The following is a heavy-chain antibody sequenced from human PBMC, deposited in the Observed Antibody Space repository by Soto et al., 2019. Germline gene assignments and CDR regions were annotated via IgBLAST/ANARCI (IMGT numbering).Heavy chain of an antibody. V-gene: IGHV1-3*01. CDR1: GYTFTSYA. Sequence: EASVKVSCKASGYTFTSYAMHWVRQAPGQRLEWMGWINAGNGNTKYSQKFQGRVTITRDTSASTAYMELSSLRSEDTAVYYCARANYDILTGYSYYYYYMDVWGKGTTVTVSS. CDR3: ARANYDILTGYSYYYYYMDV. J-gene: IGHJ6*03. D-gene: IGHD3-9*01. CDR2: INAGNGNT.